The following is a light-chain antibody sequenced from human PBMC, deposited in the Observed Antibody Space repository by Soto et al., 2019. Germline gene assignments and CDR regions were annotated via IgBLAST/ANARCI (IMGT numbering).Light chain of an antibody. V-gene: IGLV2-14*03. J-gene: IGLJ2*01. CDR3: TSWTTSTTMI. Sequence: QSVLTQPSSVSGSPGQSITISCPGTSNYIGAYNFVSWYQQHPGKAPKLMLYDVNIRPSGVSNRFSGSKSGNTASLTISGLQAEDEADYYCTSWTTSTTMIFGGGTQLTVL. CDR1: SNYIGAYNF. CDR2: DVN.